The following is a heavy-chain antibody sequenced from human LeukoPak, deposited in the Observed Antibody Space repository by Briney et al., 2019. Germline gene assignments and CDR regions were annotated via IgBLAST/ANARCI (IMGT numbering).Heavy chain of an antibody. CDR3: ARDSGWELRHLFFVE. D-gene: IGHD1-26*01. V-gene: IGHV1-18*04. Sequence: GASVKVSCKASGYTFGSYSISWVRRAPGQGLEWMGWISPSNGDTSYARKVQDRVTMTTDTSTTTVYMELRSLTSDDTATYYCARDSGWELRHLFFVEWGQGTLVTVSS. CDR1: GYTFGSYS. J-gene: IGHJ1*01. CDR2: ISPSNGDT.